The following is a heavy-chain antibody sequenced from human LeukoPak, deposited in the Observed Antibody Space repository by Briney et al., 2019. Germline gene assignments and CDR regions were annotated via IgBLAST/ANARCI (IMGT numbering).Heavy chain of an antibody. J-gene: IGHJ5*02. Sequence: SETLSLTCAVYGGSFSDYYWSWIRQPPGKGLEWIGEINHSGSTNYNPSLKSRVTISVDTSKNQFSLKLSSVTAADTAVYYCARRGALNYDILTGTYNWFDPWGQGTLVTVSS. D-gene: IGHD3-9*01. CDR3: ARRGALNYDILTGTYNWFDP. CDR2: INHSGST. V-gene: IGHV4-34*01. CDR1: GGSFSDYY.